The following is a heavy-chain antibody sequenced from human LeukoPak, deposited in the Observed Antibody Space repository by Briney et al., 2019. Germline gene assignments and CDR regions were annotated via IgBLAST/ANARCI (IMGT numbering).Heavy chain of an antibody. Sequence: PGGSLRLSCAASGFTVSSNYMSWVRQAPGKGLEWVSVIYSGGSTYYADSVKGRFTISRDNSKNTLYLQMNSLRAEDTAVYYCAREKYGGVGTYDYWGQETLVTVSS. J-gene: IGHJ4*02. CDR2: IYSGGST. CDR1: GFTVSSNY. V-gene: IGHV3-66*02. CDR3: AREKYGGVGTYDY. D-gene: IGHD4-23*01.